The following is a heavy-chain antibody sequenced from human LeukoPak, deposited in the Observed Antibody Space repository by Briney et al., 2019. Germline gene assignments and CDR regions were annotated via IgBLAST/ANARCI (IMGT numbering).Heavy chain of an antibody. CDR3: AKPRVAVAGRGWFDP. V-gene: IGHV3-23*01. Sequence: PGGSLRLSCAASGYTFSSYAMSWVRQAPGKGLEWVSAISGSGGSTSYTDSVKGRFTISRDNSKNTLYLQMNSLRAEDTAVYYCAKPRVAVAGRGWFDPWGQGTLVTVSS. D-gene: IGHD6-19*01. CDR1: GYTFSSYA. J-gene: IGHJ5*02. CDR2: ISGSGGST.